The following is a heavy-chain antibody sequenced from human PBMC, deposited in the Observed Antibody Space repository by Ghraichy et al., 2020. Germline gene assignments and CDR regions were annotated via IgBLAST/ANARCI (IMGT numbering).Heavy chain of an antibody. CDR3: VRAFDY. V-gene: IGHV3-23*01. Sequence: GESLNISCAASGFTFSTYGMSWVRQAPGKGLEWVSAISGSGGSTYYADSVKGRFTISRDNAKNMLYLQMNSLRAEDTAIYYCVRAFDYWGQGTLVTVSS. J-gene: IGHJ4*02. CDR2: ISGSGGST. CDR1: GFTFSTYG.